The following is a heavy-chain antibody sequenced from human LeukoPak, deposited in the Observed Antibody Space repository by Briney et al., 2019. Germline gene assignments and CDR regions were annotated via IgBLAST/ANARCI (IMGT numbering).Heavy chain of an antibody. CDR2: IYTRGGA. V-gene: IGHV4-4*07. CDR3: ARAVHPSYYGSSGYYSYYCYMDV. J-gene: IGHJ6*03. CDR1: GGAPTRYN. D-gene: IGHD3-22*01. Sequence: ESLSLTCTLSGGAPTRYNWSSIPDPPRERLEWIGRIYTRGGANYNASLKRRLTMPVHTPKTQWSRQLSSVTVPDTAVYYCARAVHPSYYGSSGYYSYYCYMDVWGKGPTVTVSS.